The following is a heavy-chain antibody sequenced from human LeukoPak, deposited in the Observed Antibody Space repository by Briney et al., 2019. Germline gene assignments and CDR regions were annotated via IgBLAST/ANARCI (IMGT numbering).Heavy chain of an antibody. CDR3: ARSEDSSGYYDY. J-gene: IGHJ4*02. D-gene: IGHD3-22*01. CDR2: INHSGST. Sequence: GSLRLSCAVSGLNVNFNYISWVRQPPGKGLEWIGEINHSGSTNYNPSLKSRVTISVDTSKNQFSLKLSSVTAADTAVYYCARSEDSSGYYDYWGQGTLVVVSS. CDR1: GLNVNFNY. V-gene: IGHV4-34*01.